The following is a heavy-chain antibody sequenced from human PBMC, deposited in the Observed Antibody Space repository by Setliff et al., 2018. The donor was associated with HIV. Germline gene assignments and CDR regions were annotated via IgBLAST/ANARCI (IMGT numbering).Heavy chain of an antibody. CDR1: GVSFSSYA. CDR2: IIPILGKA. J-gene: IGHJ6*03. D-gene: IGHD2-15*01. V-gene: IGHV1-69*10. Sequence: ASVKVSCKTSGVSFSSYAINWVRQAPGQGLEWMGGIIPILGKAHHAQNFRGRVTITAAKSTNTAYMQLSGLRYEDTAVYYCAKGEGYCSGGDCYYYYMDVWGKGTTVTVSS. CDR3: AKGEGYCSGGDCYYYYMDV.